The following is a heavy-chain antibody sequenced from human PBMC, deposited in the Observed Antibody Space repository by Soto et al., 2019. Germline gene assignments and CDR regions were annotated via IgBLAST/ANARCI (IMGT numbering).Heavy chain of an antibody. V-gene: IGHV3-30-3*01. Sequence: QVQLVESGGGVVQPGRSLRLSCAASGFTFSSYAMHWVRQAPGKGLEWVAVISYDGSNKYYADSVKGRFTISRDNSKNTLYLQMNSLRAEDTAVYYCARSRETNVLRFLEWLTLGYWGQGTLVTVSS. CDR1: GFTFSSYA. CDR3: ARSRETNVLRFLEWLTLGY. D-gene: IGHD3-3*01. CDR2: ISYDGSNK. J-gene: IGHJ4*02.